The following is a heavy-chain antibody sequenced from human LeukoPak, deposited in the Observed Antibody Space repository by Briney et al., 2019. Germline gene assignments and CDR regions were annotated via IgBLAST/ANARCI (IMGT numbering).Heavy chain of an antibody. CDR3: ARGAGGRARNWFDP. V-gene: IGHV1-8*03. D-gene: IGHD1-14*01. CDR1: GYTFTSYD. CDR2: MNPNSGNT. Sequence: GASVKVSCKASGYTFTSYDINWVRQATGQGLEWMGRMNPNSGNTGYAQKFHGRVTITRNTSISTAYMELSSLRSEDTAVYYCARGAGGRARNWFDPWGQGTLVTVSS. J-gene: IGHJ5*02.